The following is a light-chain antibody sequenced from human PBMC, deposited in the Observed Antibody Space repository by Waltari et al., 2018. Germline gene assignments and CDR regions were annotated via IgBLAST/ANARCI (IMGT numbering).Light chain of an antibody. CDR2: GAF. CDR3: QQYSNWYS. Sequence: EIVLTQSPATLSLSPGERATLSCRASQSVSSSLAWYQQTPGQAPRLLIYGAFSRATGIPDRFSGSGSGKDFTLTISSLEPEDFAVYYCQQYSNWYSFGQGTKVEIK. CDR1: QSVSSS. J-gene: IGKJ2*03. V-gene: IGKV3-15*01.